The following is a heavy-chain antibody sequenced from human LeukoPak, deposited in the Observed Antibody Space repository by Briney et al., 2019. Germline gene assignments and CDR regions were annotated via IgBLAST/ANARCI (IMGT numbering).Heavy chain of an antibody. V-gene: IGHV3-23*01. D-gene: IGHD2-15*01. CDR1: GFTFSNYA. CDR3: AKHCRF. Sequence: PGASLSLSCVGSGFTFSNYAISWVRQAPGKGLEWVSAISGSGGATYYADSVKGRFTISRDNSRNTLYLQMNSLRAEDTAVYYSAKHCRFWGQGTLVTVSS. J-gene: IGHJ4*02. CDR2: ISGSGGAT.